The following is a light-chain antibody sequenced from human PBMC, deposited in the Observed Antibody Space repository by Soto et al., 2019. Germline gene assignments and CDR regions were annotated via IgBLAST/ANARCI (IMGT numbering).Light chain of an antibody. CDR1: QGVSRK. Sequence: IALTQSPAKISAPSCETVNFVCRASQGVSRKLAWYQHKPGQAPRLLISGASTGATGIPARFSGGGSATDFTLTISSIEPEDFAVDDCQRRSSAITVGTGTRLEIK. V-gene: IGKV3-11*01. CDR2: GAS. CDR3: QRRSSAIT. J-gene: IGKJ5*01.